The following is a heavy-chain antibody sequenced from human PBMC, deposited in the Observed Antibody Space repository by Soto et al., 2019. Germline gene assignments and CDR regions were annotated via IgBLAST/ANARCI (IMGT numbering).Heavy chain of an antibody. V-gene: IGHV1-2*04. Sequence: ASVKVSCTASGYTFTGYYMHWVRQAPGQGLEWMGWINPNSGGTNYAQKFQGWVTMTRGTSISTAYMELSRLRSDDTAVYYCARDGESMAYCRSTSCPLYYYYGMDVWGQGTTVTVSS. CDR1: GYTFTGYY. CDR2: INPNSGGT. CDR3: ARDGESMAYCRSTSCPLYYYYGMDV. J-gene: IGHJ6*02. D-gene: IGHD2-2*01.